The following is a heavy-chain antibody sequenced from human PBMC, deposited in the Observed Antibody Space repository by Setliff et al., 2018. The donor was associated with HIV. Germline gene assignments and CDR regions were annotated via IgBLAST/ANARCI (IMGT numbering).Heavy chain of an antibody. CDR3: ARGQFRLRPDSLDL. J-gene: IGHJ3*01. CDR1: GFTFGSYP. D-gene: IGHD2-21*02. CDR2: ISYGGGLK. V-gene: IGHV3-30*14. Sequence: GGSLRLSCAASGFTFGSYPMHWVRQAPGKGLEWVAVISYGGGLKLYADSVKGRFTISRDDSKNTLYLQMNSLRAEDTAVYYCARGQFRLRPDSLDLWGRGTLVTVSS.